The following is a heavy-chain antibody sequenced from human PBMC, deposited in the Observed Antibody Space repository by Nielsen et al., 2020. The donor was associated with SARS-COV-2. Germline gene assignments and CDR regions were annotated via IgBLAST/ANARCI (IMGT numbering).Heavy chain of an antibody. CDR2: IDPRDSYT. CDR3: ASASRSPWNDEDYYYGMDV. V-gene: IGHV5-10-1*01. D-gene: IGHD1-1*01. J-gene: IGHJ6*02. Sequence: KVSCKASGYSSSNSWITWMRQTPEKGLEWIGRIDPRDSYTNYSPSFKGHVTMSVDKSRTTSGRTTAYLQWRSLEASDTAVYYCASASRSPWNDEDYYYGMDVWGQGTTVTVSS. CDR1: GYSSSNSW.